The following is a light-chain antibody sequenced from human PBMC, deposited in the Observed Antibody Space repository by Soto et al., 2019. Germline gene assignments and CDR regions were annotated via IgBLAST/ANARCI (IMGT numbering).Light chain of an antibody. CDR1: QSMSSW. CDR3: QQYNSFSRT. CDR2: KAS. Sequence: DIQMTQSPSTLSASVGDRVTITCRASQSMSSWLAWYQQKSGKAPKLLIYKASSLESGVPSRFSGSGSGTEFPLTISILQPDDFATYYCQQYNSFSRTFGQGTKVEIQ. J-gene: IGKJ1*01. V-gene: IGKV1-5*03.